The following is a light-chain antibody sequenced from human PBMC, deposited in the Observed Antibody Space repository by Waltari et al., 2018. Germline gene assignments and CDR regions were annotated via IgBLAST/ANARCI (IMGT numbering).Light chain of an antibody. J-gene: IGLJ3*02. Sequence: QLVLTQSPSASASPGASVKLTCTLSSRHSSNVIAWLQQRPETGPRYLMKVNSDGSHTKGDEIPDRFSGSSSGAERYLTISNLQSEDEADYFCQTGGHGAWVFGGGTTLTVL. CDR3: QTGGHGAWV. CDR2: VNSDGSH. V-gene: IGLV4-69*01. CDR1: SRHSSNV.